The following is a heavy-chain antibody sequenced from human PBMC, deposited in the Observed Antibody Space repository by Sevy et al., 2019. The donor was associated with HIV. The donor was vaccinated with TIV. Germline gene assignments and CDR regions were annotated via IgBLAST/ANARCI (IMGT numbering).Heavy chain of an antibody. D-gene: IGHD5-12*01. CDR2: IRIYNGYT. CDR3: ARDGGYSGYDKGFDY. V-gene: IGHV1-18*01. Sequence: ASVKVSCKASVDTFISYGISWVRQAPGQGLEWMGLIRIYNGYTNYAKKFQGRIALTTDTSTTTAYMELGGMRSDDTDVYYCARDGGYSGYDKGFDYWGQGTLVTVSS. CDR1: VDTFISYG. J-gene: IGHJ4*02.